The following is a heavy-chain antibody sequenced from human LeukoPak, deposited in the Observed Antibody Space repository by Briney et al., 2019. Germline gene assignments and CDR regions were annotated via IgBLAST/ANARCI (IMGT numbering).Heavy chain of an antibody. CDR1: GFTFSSYS. J-gene: IGHJ4*02. CDR3: ARASSTLRYFDWWYFDY. V-gene: IGHV3-21*01. Sequence: GGSLRLSCAASGFTFSSYSMNWVRQAPGKGLEWVSSISSSSSYIYYADSVKGRFTISRDNAKNSLYLQMNSLRAEDTAVYYCARASSTLRYFDWWYFDYWGQGTLVTVSS. D-gene: IGHD3-9*01. CDR2: ISSSSSYI.